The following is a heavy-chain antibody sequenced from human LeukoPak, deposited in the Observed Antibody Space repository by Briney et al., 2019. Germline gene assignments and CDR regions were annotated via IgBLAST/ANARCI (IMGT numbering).Heavy chain of an antibody. D-gene: IGHD2-2*01. CDR3: ARGAALFDIVVVPAAIPFDY. J-gene: IGHJ4*02. Sequence: ASVKVSCKASGYTFTGYYMHWVRQAPGQGLEWMGWINPNSGGTNYAQKFQGWVTMTRDTPISTAYMELSRLRSDDTAVYYCARGAALFDIVVVPAAIPFDYWGQGTLVTVSS. CDR1: GYTFTGYY. V-gene: IGHV1-2*04. CDR2: INPNSGGT.